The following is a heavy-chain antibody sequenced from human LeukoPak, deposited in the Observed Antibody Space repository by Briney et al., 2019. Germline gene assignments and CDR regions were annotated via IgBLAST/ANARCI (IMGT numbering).Heavy chain of an antibody. Sequence: SVKVSCKASGGTFSSYTISWVRQAPGQGLEWMGGIIPILGIANYAQKFQGRVTITADKSTSTAYMALSSLRSEDTAVYYCEGFGDMNDAFDIWGQGTMVTVSS. V-gene: IGHV1-69*10. CDR1: GGTFSSYT. D-gene: IGHD3-10*01. J-gene: IGHJ3*02. CDR3: EGFGDMNDAFDI. CDR2: IIPILGIA.